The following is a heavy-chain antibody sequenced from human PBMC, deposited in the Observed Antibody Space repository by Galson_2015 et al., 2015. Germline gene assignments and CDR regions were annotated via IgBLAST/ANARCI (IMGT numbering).Heavy chain of an antibody. V-gene: IGHV1-69*06. CDR3: ARGTGYPRTYYYYYMDV. CDR2: IIPIFGTA. Sequence: SVKVSCKASGGTFSSYAISWVRQAPGQGLEWMGGIIPIFGTANYAQKFQGRVTITADKSTSTAYMELSSLRSEDTAVYYCARGTGYPRTYYYYYMDVWGKGTTVTVSS. J-gene: IGHJ6*03. CDR1: GGTFSSYA. D-gene: IGHD6-13*01.